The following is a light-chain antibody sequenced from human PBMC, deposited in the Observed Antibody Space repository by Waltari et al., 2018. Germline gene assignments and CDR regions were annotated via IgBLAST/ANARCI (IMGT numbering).Light chain of an antibody. Sequence: DIQMTQSPSTLSASVGDMVTVTCRASQNINKGLAWYQQKPGKAPNLLIYDASTLQSGVPSRFSGSGFGTEFTLAISSLQPEDFATYFCQHYNTYPPTFGQGTRVELK. J-gene: IGKJ1*01. V-gene: IGKV1-5*01. CDR2: DAS. CDR1: QNINKG. CDR3: QHYNTYPPT.